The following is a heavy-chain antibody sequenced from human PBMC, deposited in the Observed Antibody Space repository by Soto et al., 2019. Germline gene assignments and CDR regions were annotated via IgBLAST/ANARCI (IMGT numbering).Heavy chain of an antibody. D-gene: IGHD1-7*01. V-gene: IGHV3-21*02. J-gene: IGHJ4*02. CDR3: ARDKRRGTTNDY. CDR1: GFTFRSYY. CDR2: ISGSGDYI. Sequence: EVQLVESGGGLVKPGGSLRLSCVASGFTFRSYYMNWVRQAPGKGLEWVSSISGSGDYIYYADSVKGRFAVSRDNAEXXXXXXXXXXRXDDTAVYYCARDKRRGTTNDYWGQGTLVTVSS.